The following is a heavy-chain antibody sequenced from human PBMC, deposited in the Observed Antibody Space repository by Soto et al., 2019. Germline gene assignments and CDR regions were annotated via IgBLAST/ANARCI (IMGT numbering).Heavy chain of an antibody. CDR2: IWSDGTTK. CDR1: GFTINTEG. CDR3: ARDLGGSYGPFDY. Sequence: HPGGSLRLSCTASGFTINTEGMDWVRQAPGKGLEWVAVIWSDGTTKYYTDSVKGRFTISRDSSKNTLFLQMNSLRAEDTAVYYCARDLGGSYGPFDYWGQGTLVTVSS. J-gene: IGHJ4*02. V-gene: IGHV3-33*01. D-gene: IGHD5-18*01.